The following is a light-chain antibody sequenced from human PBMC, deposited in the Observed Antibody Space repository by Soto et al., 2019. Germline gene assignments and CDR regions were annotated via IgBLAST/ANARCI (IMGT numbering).Light chain of an antibody. V-gene: IGLV2-8*01. J-gene: IGLJ3*02. Sequence: QSALTQPPSASGSPGQSVTISCTGTSSDVGGYEYVSWYQQYPGKAPKLMIYEVNKRPSGVPDRFSGSKSGNTASLTVSGLQADDEADYYCSSYAGSNKVFGGGTKLTVL. CDR3: SSYAGSNKV. CDR1: SSDVGGYEY. CDR2: EVN.